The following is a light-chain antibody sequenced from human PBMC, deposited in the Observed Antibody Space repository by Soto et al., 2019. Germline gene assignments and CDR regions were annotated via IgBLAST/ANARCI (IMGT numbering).Light chain of an antibody. V-gene: IGKV1-33*01. CDR1: QDISNY. Sequence: DIQMTQSPSALSASVGDRVTITCQASQDISNYLNWYHQKPGKAPKLLIYDASNLETGVPSRFSGSGYGTHFTFTISSLQPEDIGTYYCQQYDNIPFTFGPGTKVDIK. CDR3: QQYDNIPFT. CDR2: DAS. J-gene: IGKJ3*01.